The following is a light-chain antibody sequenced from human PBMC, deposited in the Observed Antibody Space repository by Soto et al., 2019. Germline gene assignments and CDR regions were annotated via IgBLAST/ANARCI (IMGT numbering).Light chain of an antibody. Sequence: QSALTQPASVSGSPGQSITISCTGTSSDVGRYDYVSWYQQYPGKAPKVMIYDVPNRPSGVSDRFSGSKSGNTASLTISGLQAEDEAEYYCSSYRSSNTVVFGGGTQLTVL. CDR3: SSYRSSNTVV. V-gene: IGLV2-14*01. J-gene: IGLJ2*01. CDR1: SSDVGRYDY. CDR2: DVP.